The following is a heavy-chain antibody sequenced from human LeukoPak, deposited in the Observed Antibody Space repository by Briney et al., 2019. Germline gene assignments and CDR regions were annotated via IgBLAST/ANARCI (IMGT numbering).Heavy chain of an antibody. CDR1: GDTFSSYA. CDR2: IIPIFGTA. CDR3: ARVSSYYYDSSGYYGY. J-gene: IGHJ4*02. V-gene: IGHV1-69*13. Sequence: ASVKVSCKASGDTFSSYAISWVRQAPGQGLEWMGGIIPIFGTANYAQKFQGRVTITADESTSTAYMELSSLRSEDTAVYYCARVSSYYYDSSGYYGYWGQGTLVTVSS. D-gene: IGHD3-22*01.